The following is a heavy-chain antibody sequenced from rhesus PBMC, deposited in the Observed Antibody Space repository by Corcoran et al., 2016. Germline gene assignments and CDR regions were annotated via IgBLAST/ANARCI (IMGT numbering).Heavy chain of an antibody. V-gene: IGHV4-173*01. CDR3: ARACSGFGCPLVNIDY. CDR1: GGSITNHY. D-gene: IGHD2-21*01. J-gene: IGHJ4*01. Sequence: QLQLQASGPGLVKPSETLSLTCAVSGGSITNHYWSWIRQPPGKGLEWIGRYFDSGGALYYNPSLMSRVPLPTGPSRNHFSRNLYAVTAADPAVYYCARACSGFGCPLVNIDYWGQGVLVTVSS. CDR2: YFDSGGAL.